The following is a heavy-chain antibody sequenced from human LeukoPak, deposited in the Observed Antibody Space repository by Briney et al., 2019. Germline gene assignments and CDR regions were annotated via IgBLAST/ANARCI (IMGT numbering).Heavy chain of an antibody. V-gene: IGHV4-39*07. CDR3: ARDLGGYGMVGAFDI. D-gene: IGHD1-26*01. J-gene: IGHJ3*02. CDR1: GGSISSSSYY. CDR2: VYYSGST. Sequence: SETLSLTCTVSGGSISSSSYYWGWIRQPPGKGLEWIGSVYYSGSTYYGPSLKSRVTISVDTSKNKFSLKLSSVTAADTAVYYCARDLGGYGMVGAFDIWGQGTMVTVSS.